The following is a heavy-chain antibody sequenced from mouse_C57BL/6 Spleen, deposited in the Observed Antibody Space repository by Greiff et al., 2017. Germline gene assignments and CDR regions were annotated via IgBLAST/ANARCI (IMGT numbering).Heavy chain of an antibody. V-gene: IGHV1-69*01. Sequence: VQLQQPGAELVMPGASVKLSCKASGYTFTSYWMHWVKQRPGQGLEWIGEIDPSDSYTNYNQKFKGKSTLTVDKSSSTAYMQLSSLTSEDSAVYYCASIYYDYDAVAYWGQGTLVTVSA. CDR3: ASIYYDYDAVAY. CDR1: GYTFTSYW. J-gene: IGHJ3*01. D-gene: IGHD2-4*01. CDR2: IDPSDSYT.